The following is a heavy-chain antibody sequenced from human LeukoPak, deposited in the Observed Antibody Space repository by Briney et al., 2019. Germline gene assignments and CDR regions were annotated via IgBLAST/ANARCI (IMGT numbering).Heavy chain of an antibody. V-gene: IGHV3-21*01. CDR2: ISSSSSYI. J-gene: IGHJ4*02. D-gene: IGHD6-19*01. CDR3: ARDERNSSGWYGFDY. Sequence: GGSLRPSCAASGFTFSSYSMNWVRQAPGKGLEWVSSISSSSSYIYYADSVKGRFTISRDNAKNSLYLQMNSLRAEDTAVYYCARDERNSSGWYGFDYWGQGTLVTVSS. CDR1: GFTFSSYS.